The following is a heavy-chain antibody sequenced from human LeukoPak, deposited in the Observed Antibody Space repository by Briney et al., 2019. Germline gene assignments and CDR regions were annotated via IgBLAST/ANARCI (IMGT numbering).Heavy chain of an antibody. Sequence: PSETLSLTCTVSGGSISSGGYYWSWIRQPPGKGLEWIGYIYHSGSTYYNPSLKSRVTISVDKSKNQFSLKLSSVTAADTAVYYCAGSTTVTTKWGFGYWGQGTLVTVSS. J-gene: IGHJ4*02. CDR3: AGSTTVTTKWGFGY. V-gene: IGHV4-30-2*01. D-gene: IGHD4-17*01. CDR1: GGSISSGGYY. CDR2: IYHSGST.